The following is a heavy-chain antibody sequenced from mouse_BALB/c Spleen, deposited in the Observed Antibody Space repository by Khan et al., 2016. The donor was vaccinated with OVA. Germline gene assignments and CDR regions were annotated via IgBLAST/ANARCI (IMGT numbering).Heavy chain of an antibody. CDR2: IDPFSDTT. Sequence: EVQLQQSGPELMKPGASVKISCKASGYSFTSYYIHWVMQSHGKSLEWIGYIDPFSDTTTYNQKFKGKATLTVDKSSSTAYIHLSHLTSEYSAVYYCTRHGYVAWFTYWGQGTLVTVSA. J-gene: IGHJ3*01. D-gene: IGHD2-2*01. V-gene: IGHV1S135*01. CDR1: GYSFTSYY. CDR3: TRHGYVAWFTY.